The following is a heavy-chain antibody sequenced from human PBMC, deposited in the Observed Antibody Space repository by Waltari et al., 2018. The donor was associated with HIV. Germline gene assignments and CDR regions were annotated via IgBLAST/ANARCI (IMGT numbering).Heavy chain of an antibody. J-gene: IGHJ4*02. Sequence: QVQLVQSGAEVKKPGASVKVSCKTSGYIFSGYYIHWVRQAPGQGLEWVVWIRPNTGGKRFARRFQGRVTVTRDTAETTVYMEVSGLTSDDTAIYYCARVSRRDGSRLFDYWGPGTLVTVSS. CDR2: IRPNTGGK. D-gene: IGHD6-25*01. V-gene: IGHV1-2*02. CDR3: ARVSRRDGSRLFDY. CDR1: GYIFSGYY.